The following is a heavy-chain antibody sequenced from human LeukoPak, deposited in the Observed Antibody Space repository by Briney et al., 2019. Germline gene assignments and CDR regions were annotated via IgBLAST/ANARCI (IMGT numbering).Heavy chain of an antibody. CDR2: INHSGST. Sequence: SETLSLTCAVYGGSFSGYYWSWIRQPPGKGLEWIGEINHSGSTNYNPSLKSRVTISVDTSKNQFSLKLSSVTAADTAVYYCARREIRAHCSSTTPCYYYYGMDVWGQGTTVTVSS. J-gene: IGHJ6*02. D-gene: IGHD2-2*01. V-gene: IGHV4-34*01. CDR3: ARREIRAHCSSTTPCYYYYGMDV. CDR1: GGSFSGYY.